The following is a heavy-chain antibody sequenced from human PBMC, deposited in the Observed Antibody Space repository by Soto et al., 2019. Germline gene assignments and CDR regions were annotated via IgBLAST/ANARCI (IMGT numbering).Heavy chain of an antibody. CDR1: GFTFSTYT. D-gene: IGHD2-2*01. CDR2: ISGSGGSP. Sequence: EVQLLESGGGLVQPGGSLRLSCAASGFTFSTYTMSWVRRAPGKGLEWVSAISGSGGSPSYADSVQGRFTISRDNPKKALYLQMSSLRAEDTVVYYCAKARCSTTNCYVPDYWGQGTLVTVSS. V-gene: IGHV3-23*01. CDR3: AKARCSTTNCYVPDY. J-gene: IGHJ4*02.